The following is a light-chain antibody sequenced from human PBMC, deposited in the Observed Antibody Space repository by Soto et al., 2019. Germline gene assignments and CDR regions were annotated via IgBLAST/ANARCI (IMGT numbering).Light chain of an antibody. CDR2: EAS. J-gene: IGKJ1*01. Sequence: DIQMTQSPSTLSASVGDTVTITCRASQSVSRWLNWYQQKPGKAPRLLIYEASNLESGVPIRFSGSGSGTHCVLTISSLQPADSATYYCQQFNSKVWTFGQGTRVEI. V-gene: IGKV1-5*01. CDR1: QSVSRW. CDR3: QQFNSKVWT.